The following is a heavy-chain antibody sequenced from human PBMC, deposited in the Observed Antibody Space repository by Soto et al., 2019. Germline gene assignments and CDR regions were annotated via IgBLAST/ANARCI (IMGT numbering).Heavy chain of an antibody. CDR1: GFTISSNA. J-gene: IGHJ4*02. CDR3: AKDKPGTTSFDY. Sequence: SGGSLRLSCAASGFTISSNAMYWVRQAPGKGLEWVSGISERGDTTHYADSVKGRSTISRDTSKNTLYLQLNTLRADDTAVYYCAKDKPGTTSFDYWGQGTLVTVSS. D-gene: IGHD1-1*01. CDR2: ISERGDTT. V-gene: IGHV3-23*01.